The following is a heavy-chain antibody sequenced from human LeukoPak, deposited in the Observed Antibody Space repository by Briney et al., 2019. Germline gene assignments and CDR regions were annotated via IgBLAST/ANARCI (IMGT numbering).Heavy chain of an antibody. Sequence: GGSLRLSCAASGFTFSSYAMSWVRQAPGKGLEWVSAISGSGGSTYYADSVKGRFTISRDNSKNTLYLQMNSLRAEDTAVYYCAKDRVSVRYSSSRAEYFQHWGQGTLVTVSS. CDR1: GFTFSSYA. CDR3: AKDRVSVRYSSSRAEYFQH. CDR2: ISGSGGST. D-gene: IGHD6-6*01. J-gene: IGHJ1*01. V-gene: IGHV3-23*01.